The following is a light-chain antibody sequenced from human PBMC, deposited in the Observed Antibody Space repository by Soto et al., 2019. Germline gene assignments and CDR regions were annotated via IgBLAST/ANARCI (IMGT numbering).Light chain of an antibody. Sequence: QSVLTQPPSASGTPGQRVTISCSGSSSNIESNTVTWYQHLPGTAPTLVIYSNYDRPSGVPDRFSGSTSGTSASLVIRGLQSEDETDYYCAAWDDILNGYVFGGGTKGTVL. V-gene: IGLV1-44*01. CDR2: SNY. CDR3: AAWDDILNGYV. CDR1: SSNIESNT. J-gene: IGLJ1*01.